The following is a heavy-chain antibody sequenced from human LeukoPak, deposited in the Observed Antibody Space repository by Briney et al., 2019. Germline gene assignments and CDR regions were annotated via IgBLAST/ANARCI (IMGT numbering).Heavy chain of an antibody. J-gene: IGHJ6*04. CDR3: ARGRRSPRPGYSYGRGYYYYGMDV. D-gene: IGHD5-18*01. Sequence: GGSLRLSCAASGFTVSSNYMSWVRQAPGKGLEWVSVIYSGGSTYYADSVKGRFTISRDNSKNTLYLRMNSLRAEDTAVYYCARGRRSPRPGYSYGRGYYYYGMDVWGKGTTVTVSS. CDR2: IYSGGST. CDR1: GFTVSSNY. V-gene: IGHV3-53*01.